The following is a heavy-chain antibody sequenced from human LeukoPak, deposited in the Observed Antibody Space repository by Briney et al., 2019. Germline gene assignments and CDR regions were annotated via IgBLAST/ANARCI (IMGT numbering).Heavy chain of an antibody. CDR2: INSGGSST. Sequence: GGSLRLSCAASGFTFSSYWMHWVRQAPGKGLVWVSHINSGGSSTSYADAVKGRFTISRDNAKNTLYLQMNSLRAEDTAVYYCARDKVSNDVFDYWGQGTLVTVSS. V-gene: IGHV3-74*01. J-gene: IGHJ4*02. CDR1: GFTFSSYW. D-gene: IGHD1-1*01. CDR3: ARDKVSNDVFDY.